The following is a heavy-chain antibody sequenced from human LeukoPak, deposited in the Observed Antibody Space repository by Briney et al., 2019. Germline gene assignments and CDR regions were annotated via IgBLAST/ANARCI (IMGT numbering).Heavy chain of an antibody. V-gene: IGHV3-23*01. CDR2: ISGSGGST. J-gene: IGHJ4*02. Sequence: GGSLRLSCAASGFTFSSYAMSWVRQAPGKGLEWVSAISGSGGSTYYADSVKGRFTISRDNSKNTLYLQMNSLRAEDTAVYYCAKAPPYYYDSSGMLFDYWGQGTLVTVSS. CDR1: GFTFSSYA. D-gene: IGHD3-22*01. CDR3: AKAPPYYYDSSGMLFDY.